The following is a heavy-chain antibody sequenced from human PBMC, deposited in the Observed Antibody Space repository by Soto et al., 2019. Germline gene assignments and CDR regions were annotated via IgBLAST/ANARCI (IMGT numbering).Heavy chain of an antibody. V-gene: IGHV4-59*01. Sequence: LSLTCTVSGGSISSYYWTWIRQPPGKGLEWIGYIYYSGSTNYNPSLKSRVTISVDTSKNQFSLKLSSVTAADTAVYYCARDQSSTSCYDHWGQGTLVTVSS. CDR1: GGSISSYY. J-gene: IGHJ4*02. D-gene: IGHD2-2*01. CDR2: IYYSGST. CDR3: ARDQSSTSCYDH.